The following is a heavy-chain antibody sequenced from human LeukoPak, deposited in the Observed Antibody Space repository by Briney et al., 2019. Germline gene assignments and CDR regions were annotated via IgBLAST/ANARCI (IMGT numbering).Heavy chain of an antibody. Sequence: PSETLSLTCTVSGGSISSSYWSWIRQPPGNGLEWIVYFYYSGSTNYNPSLKSRVTISVDTSKTQFSLKLTSMTAADTAVYYCARSNARDGYNFAYWGQGTLVTVSS. CDR1: GGSISSSY. V-gene: IGHV4-59*08. CDR2: FYYSGST. CDR3: ARSNARDGYNFAY. J-gene: IGHJ4*02. D-gene: IGHD5-24*01.